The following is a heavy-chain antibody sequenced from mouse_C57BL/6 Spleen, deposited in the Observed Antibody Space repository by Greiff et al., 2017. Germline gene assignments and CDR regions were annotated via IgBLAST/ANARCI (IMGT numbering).Heavy chain of an antibody. CDR3: TRAGYDYDGFAY. D-gene: IGHD2-4*01. CDR2: IDPETGGT. J-gene: IGHJ3*01. Sequence: QVHVKQSGAELVRPGASVTLSCKASGYTFTDYEMHWVKQTPVHGLEWIGAIDPETGGTAYNQKFKGKAILTADKSSSTAYMELRSLTSEDSAVYYCTRAGYDYDGFAYWGQGTLVTVSA. CDR1: GYTFTDYE. V-gene: IGHV1-15*01.